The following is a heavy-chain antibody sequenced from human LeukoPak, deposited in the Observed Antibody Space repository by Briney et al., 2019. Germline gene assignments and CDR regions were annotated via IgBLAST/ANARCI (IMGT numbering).Heavy chain of an antibody. CDR1: GYTFTSYD. V-gene: IGHV1-8*01. CDR2: MNPNSGNT. D-gene: IGHD3-22*01. Sequence: GASVKVSCKASGYTFTSYDIHWVRQAPGQGLEWMGWMNPNSGNTVYAQKFQGRVTMTRNTSISTAYIGLSSLRSEDKAVHYCARGYVYSRGYYFDYWGQGTLVTVSS. J-gene: IGHJ4*02. CDR3: ARGYVYSRGYYFDY.